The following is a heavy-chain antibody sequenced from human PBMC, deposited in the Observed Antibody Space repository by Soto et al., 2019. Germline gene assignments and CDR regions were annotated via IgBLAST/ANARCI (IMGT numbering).Heavy chain of an antibody. Sequence: GASVKVSCKAPGGTFSSYAISWVRQAPGQGLEWMGGIIPIFGTANYAQKFQGRVTITADKSTSTAYMELSSLRSEDTAVYYCASEHVGGSYDFWSGYSPTDYGMDVWGQGTTVTVSS. J-gene: IGHJ6*02. CDR2: IIPIFGTA. V-gene: IGHV1-69*06. D-gene: IGHD3-3*01. CDR3: ASEHVGGSYDFWSGYSPTDYGMDV. CDR1: GGTFSSYA.